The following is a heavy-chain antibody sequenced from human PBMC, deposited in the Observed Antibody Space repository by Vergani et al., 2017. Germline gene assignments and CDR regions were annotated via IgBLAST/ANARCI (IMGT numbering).Heavy chain of an antibody. CDR1: GFTFDDYA. V-gene: IGHV3-9*01. D-gene: IGHD3-3*01. Sequence: VRLVESGGGLAQPGGSLRLSCAASGFTFDDYAMHWVRQAPGKGLEWVSGISWNSGSIGYADSVKGRFTISRDNAKNSLYLQMNSLRAEDTALYYCAKDHYDFWSGYPNLSPFDLWGRGTLVTVSS. J-gene: IGHJ2*01. CDR3: AKDHYDFWSGYPNLSPFDL. CDR2: ISWNSGSI.